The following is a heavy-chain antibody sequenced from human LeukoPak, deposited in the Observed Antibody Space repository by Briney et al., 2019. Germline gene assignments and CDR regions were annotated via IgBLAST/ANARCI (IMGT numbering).Heavy chain of an antibody. V-gene: IGHV3-30*02. J-gene: IGHJ4*02. CDR2: IRYDGSNK. D-gene: IGHD3-22*01. Sequence: GGSLRLSCAASGFTYSSYTMNWVRQAPGKGLEWVALIRYDGSNKYYAESVKGRFTISRDNSKNTLYLQMNSLRAEDTAVYYCAKDRAYYSDSSGYYLVRAYDYWGQGTLVTVSS. CDR1: GFTYSSYT. CDR3: AKDRAYYSDSSGYYLVRAYDY.